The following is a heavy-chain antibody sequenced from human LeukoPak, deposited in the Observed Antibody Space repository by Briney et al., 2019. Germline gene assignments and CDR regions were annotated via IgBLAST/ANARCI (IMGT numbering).Heavy chain of an antibody. CDR2: IYSGGST. CDR1: GFTVSSNY. D-gene: IGHD3-10*01. Sequence: PGGSLRLSCAASGFTVSSNYMSWDRQAPGKGLEWVSVIYSGGSTYYADSVKGRFTISTKNTLYLQMNSLRADDTAVYYCASPVFGGLATRGAFDYWGQGTLVTVSS. J-gene: IGHJ4*02. CDR3: ASPVFGGLATRGAFDY. V-gene: IGHV3-53*01.